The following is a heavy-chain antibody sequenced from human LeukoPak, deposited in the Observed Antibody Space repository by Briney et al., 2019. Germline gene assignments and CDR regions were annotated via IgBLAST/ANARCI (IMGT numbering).Heavy chain of an antibody. V-gene: IGHV3-64D*06. Sequence: GGSLRLSCSASGFTFSSYAMHWVRQAPGKGLEYGSAISSNGGSTYYADSVKGRFTISRDNSKNTLYLQMSSLRAEDTAVYYCVRSMVRGSRPPFDYWGQGTLVTVSS. J-gene: IGHJ4*02. CDR3: VRSMVRGSRPPFDY. CDR1: GFTFSSYA. CDR2: ISSNGGST. D-gene: IGHD3-10*01.